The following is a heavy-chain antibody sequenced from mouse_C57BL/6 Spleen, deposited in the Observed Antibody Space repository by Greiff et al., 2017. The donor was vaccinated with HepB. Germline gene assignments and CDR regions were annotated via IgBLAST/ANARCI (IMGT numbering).Heavy chain of an antibody. Sequence: ESGPGLVKPSQSLSLTCSVTGYSITSGYYWNWIRQFPGNKLEWMGYISYDGSNHYNPSLKNRISITRDTSKNQFFLKLNSVTTEDTATYYCARVGYDDYYAMDYWGQGTSVTVSS. CDR1: GYSITSGYY. V-gene: IGHV3-6*01. J-gene: IGHJ4*01. CDR2: ISYDGSN. D-gene: IGHD2-3*01. CDR3: ARVGYDDYYAMDY.